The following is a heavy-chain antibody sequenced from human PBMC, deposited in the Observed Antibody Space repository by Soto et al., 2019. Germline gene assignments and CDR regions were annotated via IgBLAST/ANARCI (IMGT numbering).Heavy chain of an antibody. V-gene: IGHV1-3*01. Sequence: ASVKVSCKASGYTFTSYAMHWVRQAPGQRLEWMGWINAGNGNTKYSQNFQGRVTITRDTSASTVYMELSSLRSEDTSVYYCARLSWQDPDIVVVVAATNDAFDIWGQGTMVTVSS. J-gene: IGHJ3*02. CDR1: GYTFTSYA. D-gene: IGHD2-15*01. CDR2: INAGNGNT. CDR3: ARLSWQDPDIVVVVAATNDAFDI.